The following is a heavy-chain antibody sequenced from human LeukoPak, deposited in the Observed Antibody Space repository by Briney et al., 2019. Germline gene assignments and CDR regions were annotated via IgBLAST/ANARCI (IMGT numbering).Heavy chain of an antibody. Sequence: GGSLRLSCAASGFTFDEYAMHWVRQAPGKGLEWVSGISWSGGNTGYADSVKGRFTISRDNAKNSLYLQMNSLRAEDTAFYYCAKGPGSRRDGYNWGSWLDPWGQGTLVTVSS. J-gene: IGHJ5*02. CDR1: GFTFDEYA. CDR2: ISWSGGNT. CDR3: AKGPGSRRDGYNWGSWLDP. V-gene: IGHV3-9*01. D-gene: IGHD5-24*01.